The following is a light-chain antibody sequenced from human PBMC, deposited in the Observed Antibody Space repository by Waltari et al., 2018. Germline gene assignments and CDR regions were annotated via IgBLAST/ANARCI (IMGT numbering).Light chain of an antibody. CDR3: QQHDSLPPT. J-gene: IGKJ2*01. CDR2: DTS. Sequence: DIQMTQSPSSLSASLGDEVTITFQAIQDINTYLNCYQQRPGKPPKVLIYDTSNLQTGVPSRFSGSGSGTHFTFTISSLQPGDFATYYCQQHDSLPPTFGQGTKLEIK. CDR1: QDINTY. V-gene: IGKV1-33*01.